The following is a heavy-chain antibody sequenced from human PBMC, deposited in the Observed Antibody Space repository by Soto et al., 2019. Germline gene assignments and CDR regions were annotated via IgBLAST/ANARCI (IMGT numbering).Heavy chain of an antibody. CDR1: GGSIRSYY. J-gene: IGHJ6*02. CDR3: AREGASGFGMDV. V-gene: IGHV4-4*07. Sequence: QVQLQESGPGLVKPSETLSLTCNVSGGSIRSYYWSWVRQTAGKPLEWIGRIYTSGSTNYNPSLKSRVSMSVDTSKNQFSLEVTSVTAADTAVYHCAREGASGFGMDVWGLGTTVTVSS. CDR2: IYTSGST. D-gene: IGHD1-26*01.